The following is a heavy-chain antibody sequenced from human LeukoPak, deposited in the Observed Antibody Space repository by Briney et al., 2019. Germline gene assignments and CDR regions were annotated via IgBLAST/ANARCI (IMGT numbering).Heavy chain of an antibody. D-gene: IGHD3/OR15-3a*01. CDR3: ARGGLKGFDY. J-gene: IGHJ4*02. CDR1: GFTFSSYG. Sequence: GGSLRLFCAAPGFTFSSYGMHWVRQAPGKGLEWVAFIRYDGSNKDYADSVRGRFTISRDNSKNTLYLQMNSLRAEDTAVYYCARGGLKGFDYWGQGTLVTVSS. V-gene: IGHV3-30*02. CDR2: IRYDGSNK.